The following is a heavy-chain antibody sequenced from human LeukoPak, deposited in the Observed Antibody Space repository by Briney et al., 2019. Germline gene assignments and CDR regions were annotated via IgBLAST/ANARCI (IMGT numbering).Heavy chain of an antibody. Sequence: GGSLRLSCAASGFTFSSYAMSWVRQAPGKGLEWVSTISASGGATYYADSVKGRFTISRDNSKNTLYPQMNSLRAEDTAVYYRARDGRIFGVVIPFDYWGQGTLVTVSS. V-gene: IGHV3-23*01. CDR2: ISASGGAT. D-gene: IGHD3-3*01. J-gene: IGHJ4*02. CDR3: ARDGRIFGVVIPFDY. CDR1: GFTFSSYA.